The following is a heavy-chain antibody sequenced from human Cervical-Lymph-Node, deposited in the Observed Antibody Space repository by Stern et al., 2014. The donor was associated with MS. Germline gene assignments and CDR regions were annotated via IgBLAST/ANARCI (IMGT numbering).Heavy chain of an antibody. CDR1: GGSISSSNW. D-gene: IGHD5-24*01. CDR3: ARGLVGYKSFYYFDY. Sequence: QVQLQESGPGLVKPSGTLSLTCAVSGGSISSSNWWSWVRQPPGKGLEGIGEIYHSGSTNYNPSLKNRVTISVDKSTTQFSLKLSSVTAADTAVYYCARGLVGYKSFYYFDYWGQGTLVTVSS. V-gene: IGHV4-4*02. CDR2: IYHSGST. J-gene: IGHJ4*02.